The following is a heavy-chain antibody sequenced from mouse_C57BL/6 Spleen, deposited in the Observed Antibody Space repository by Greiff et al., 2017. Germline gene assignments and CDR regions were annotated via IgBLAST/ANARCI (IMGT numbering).Heavy chain of an antibody. CDR1: GYAFSSYW. J-gene: IGHJ4*01. Sequence: VMLVESGAELVKPGASVKISCKASGYAFSSYWMNWVKQRPGKGLEWIGQIYPGDGDTNYNGKFKGKATLTADKSSSTAYMQLSSLTSEDSAVYFCAREGYGNFYAMDYWGQGTSVTVSS. CDR3: AREGYGNFYAMDY. CDR2: IYPGDGDT. V-gene: IGHV1-80*01. D-gene: IGHD2-10*02.